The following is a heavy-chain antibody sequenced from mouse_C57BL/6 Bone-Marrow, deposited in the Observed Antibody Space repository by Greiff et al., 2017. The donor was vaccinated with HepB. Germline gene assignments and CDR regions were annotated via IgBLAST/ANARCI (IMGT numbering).Heavy chain of an antibody. Sequence: VQLQQSGAELVKPGASVKLSCTASGFNIKDYYMHWVKQRTEQGLEWIGRIDPEDGDTKYAPKFQGKATLTADTSSNTAYLQLSSLTSEDAAVYYCARFFITTVPGVWGTGTTVTVSS. CDR3: ARFFITTVPGV. CDR2: IDPEDGDT. D-gene: IGHD1-1*01. J-gene: IGHJ1*03. V-gene: IGHV14-2*01. CDR1: GFNIKDYY.